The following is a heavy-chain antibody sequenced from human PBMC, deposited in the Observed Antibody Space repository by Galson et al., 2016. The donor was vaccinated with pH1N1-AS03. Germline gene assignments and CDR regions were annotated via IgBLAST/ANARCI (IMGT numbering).Heavy chain of an antibody. CDR1: GFRFIDYW. CDR3: TSRMVELDY. V-gene: IGHV3-7*01. D-gene: IGHD3-10*01. J-gene: IGHJ4*02. CDR2: IDQDGSEK. Sequence: SLRLSCAASGFRFIDYWMTWVRQAPGKGLEWVANIDQDGSEKYCMDSVEGRFTISRDNAKNSLSLQMNSLRSEDTAVYYCTSRMVELDYWGQGTLVTVSS.